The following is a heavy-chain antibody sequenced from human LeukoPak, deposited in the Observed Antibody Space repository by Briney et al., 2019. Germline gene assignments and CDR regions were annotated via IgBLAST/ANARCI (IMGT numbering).Heavy chain of an antibody. CDR3: ARDSPYSSGWYSLNY. V-gene: IGHV3-33*01. D-gene: IGHD6-19*01. J-gene: IGHJ4*02. CDR1: GFTFSSYG. Sequence: PGGSLRLSCAASGFTFSSYGMHWVRQAPGKGLEWVAVIWYDGSNKYYADSVKGRFTISRDNSKNTLYLQMNSLRAEDTAVYYCARDSPYSSGWYSLNYWGQGTLVTVS. CDR2: IWYDGSNK.